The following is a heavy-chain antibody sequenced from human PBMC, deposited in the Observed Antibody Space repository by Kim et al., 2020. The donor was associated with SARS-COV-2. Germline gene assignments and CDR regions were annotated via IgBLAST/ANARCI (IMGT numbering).Heavy chain of an antibody. Sequence: SETLSLTCTVSGGSISSYYWSWIRQPPGKGLEWIGYIYYSGRTNYNPSLKSRVTISVDTSKNQFSLKLSSVTAADTAVYYFARGFDPWGQGTLVTVSS. CDR3: ARGFDP. CDR2: IYYSGRT. V-gene: IGHV4-59*01. J-gene: IGHJ5*02. CDR1: GGSISSYY.